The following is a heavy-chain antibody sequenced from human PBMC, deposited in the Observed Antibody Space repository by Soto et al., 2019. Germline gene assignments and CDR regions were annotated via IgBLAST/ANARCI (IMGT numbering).Heavy chain of an antibody. Sequence: PSETLSLTCTVAGSSITSYHWSWIRQSPGKGLEWIGNIYYSGSSNYNPSLESRVTISVDTSKNQFSLRLSSVTAADTAVYYCARDRSGGYNWFDPWGQGTLVTVSS. CDR3: ARDRSGGYNWFDP. CDR1: GSSITSYH. J-gene: IGHJ5*02. CDR2: IYYSGSS. D-gene: IGHD2-15*01. V-gene: IGHV4-59*12.